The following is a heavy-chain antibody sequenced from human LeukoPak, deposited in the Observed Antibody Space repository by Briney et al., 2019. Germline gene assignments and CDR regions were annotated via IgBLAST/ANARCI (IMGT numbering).Heavy chain of an antibody. Sequence: PSETLSLTCTVSGGSISSSSYYWSWIRQPPGKGLEWIGYIYYSGSTNYNPSLKSRVTISVDTSKNQFSLKLSSVTAADTAVYYCARGIPGVGAFDYWGQGTLVTVSS. CDR2: IYYSGST. CDR3: ARGIPGVGAFDY. CDR1: GGSISSSSYY. J-gene: IGHJ4*02. D-gene: IGHD1-26*01. V-gene: IGHV4-61*01.